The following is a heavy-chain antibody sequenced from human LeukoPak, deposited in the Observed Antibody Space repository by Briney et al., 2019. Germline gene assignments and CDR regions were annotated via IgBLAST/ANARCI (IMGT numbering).Heavy chain of an antibody. CDR1: GFTVSSNY. J-gene: IGHJ4*02. D-gene: IGHD4-11*01. Sequence: PGGSLRLSCAASGFTVSSNYMNWVRQAPGKGLEWVSLIYSGGSTYYADSVRGRFTISRDNSKNTLYLQMSSLRTEDTAMYYCASSSNWEPPTHWGQGILVTVSS. CDR2: IYSGGST. V-gene: IGHV3-53*01. CDR3: ASSSNWEPPTH.